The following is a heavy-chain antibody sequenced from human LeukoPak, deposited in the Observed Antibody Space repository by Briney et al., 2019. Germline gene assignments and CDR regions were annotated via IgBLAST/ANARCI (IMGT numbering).Heavy chain of an antibody. D-gene: IGHD3-10*01. CDR1: GFTFSTYA. CDR2: ISGSGAST. J-gene: IGHJ4*02. V-gene: IGHV3-23*01. CDR3: TRDTSYYGSGSYDY. Sequence: PGGSLRLSCAASGFTFSTYAMSWVRQAPGKGLEWVSGISGSGASTYYADSVKSRFTISRDNSENTLYLQMSSLRAEDTAVYYCTRDTSYYGSGSYDYWGQGTLVTVSS.